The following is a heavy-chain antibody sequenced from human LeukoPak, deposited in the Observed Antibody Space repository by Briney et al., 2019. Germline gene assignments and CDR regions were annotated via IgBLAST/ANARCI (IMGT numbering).Heavy chain of an antibody. CDR3: ARGYNRASYFDS. CDR1: GGSFSGYW. CDR2: ISHSGST. V-gene: IGHV4-34*01. Sequence: SSETLSLTCAVYGGSFSGYWWNWIRQPPGKGLEWIGEISHSGSTNYNPSLKSRVTISVDTSKNQFSLKLSSVSAADSAVYYCARGYNRASYFDSWGQGTLVTVSS. J-gene: IGHJ4*02. D-gene: IGHD1-14*01.